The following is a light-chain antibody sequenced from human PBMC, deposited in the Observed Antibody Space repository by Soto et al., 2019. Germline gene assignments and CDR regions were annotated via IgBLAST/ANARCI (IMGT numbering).Light chain of an antibody. CDR2: AVS. J-gene: IGLJ2*01. CDR1: SSDVGDHNY. CDR3: SSYTTSSTVI. Sequence: QSALTQPASVSGSPGQSITISCTGTSSDVGDHNYVSWYQQQPGKAPKLRIYAVSNRPSGVSNRFSGSKSANTASLTISGLQAEDEADYYCSSYTTSSTVIFGGGTKLPVL. V-gene: IGLV2-14*03.